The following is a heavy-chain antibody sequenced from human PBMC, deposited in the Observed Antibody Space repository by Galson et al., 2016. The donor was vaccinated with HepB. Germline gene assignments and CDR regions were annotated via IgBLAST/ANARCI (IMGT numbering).Heavy chain of an antibody. CDR2: ISANSGNT. J-gene: IGHJ4*02. V-gene: IGHV1-18*01. Sequence: QSGAEVKKPGASVKVSCNPSGYTFTTNGISWVRQAPGQGLEWMGWISANSGNTNYAQKFQDRVTLTTDTSTSTAYMELSSLRSDDTAAYYCARDRDYVLDYWGQGTLITVSS. D-gene: IGHD4-17*01. CDR3: ARDRDYVLDY. CDR1: GYTFTTNG.